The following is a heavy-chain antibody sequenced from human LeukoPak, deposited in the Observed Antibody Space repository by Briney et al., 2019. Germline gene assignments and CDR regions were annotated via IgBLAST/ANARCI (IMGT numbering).Heavy chain of an antibody. CDR3: ARDFRIAAAGIPWFDP. CDR2: MNPNSGNT. J-gene: IGHJ5*02. Sequence: ASVKVSCKASGYTFTSYDINWVRQATGQGLEWMGWMNPNSGNTGYAQKFQGRVTMTRNTSISTAYMELSSLRSDDTAVYYCARDFRIAAAGIPWFDPWGQGTLVTVSS. CDR1: GYTFTSYD. D-gene: IGHD6-13*01. V-gene: IGHV1-8*01.